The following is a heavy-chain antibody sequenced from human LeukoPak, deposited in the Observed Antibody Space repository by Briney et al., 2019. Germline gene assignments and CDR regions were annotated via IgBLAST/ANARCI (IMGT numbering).Heavy chain of an antibody. V-gene: IGHV1-69*05. D-gene: IGHD2-15*01. J-gene: IGHJ6*03. CDR1: VCTFSSYA. CDR3: ASNRYQNPGRGYCSGGSCYSDGYYSYMDV. CDR2: IISSFGTA. Sequence: EASVKVSCKASVCTFSSYAISWVRQARGQGLEGMGGIISSFGTANYAQKFQGRVTHTTDESTSTAYMEMSRLRSEYTGVYYCASNRYQNPGRGYCSGGSCYSDGYYSYMDVWGKGTTVTVSS.